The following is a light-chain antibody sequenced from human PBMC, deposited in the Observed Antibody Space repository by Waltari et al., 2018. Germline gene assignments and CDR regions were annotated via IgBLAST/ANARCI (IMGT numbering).Light chain of an antibody. CDR1: QSVNTD. CDR3: QQYNTWPSVT. Sequence: TQSPASLSVSPGETATLSCRASQSVNTDLAWYQQKPGQAPRLFIYGASTRTTDVPARFSGSGSGTEFTLTISSLQSEDFAVYYCQQYNTWPSVTFGQGTRLQIK. V-gene: IGKV3-15*01. J-gene: IGKJ5*01. CDR2: GAS.